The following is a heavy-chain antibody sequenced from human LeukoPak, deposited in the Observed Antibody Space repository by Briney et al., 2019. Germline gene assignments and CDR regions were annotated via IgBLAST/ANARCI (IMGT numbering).Heavy chain of an antibody. Sequence: ASVKVSCKASGYTFTSNYIHWVRQAPGQGLEWMGMIYPRDGSTSYAQKFQGRVTVTRDTSTGTVHMELSGLRSEDTAVYYCARDQEGFDYWGQGTLVTVSS. CDR2: IYPRDGST. CDR1: GYTFTSNY. CDR3: ARDQEGFDY. J-gene: IGHJ4*02. V-gene: IGHV1-46*01.